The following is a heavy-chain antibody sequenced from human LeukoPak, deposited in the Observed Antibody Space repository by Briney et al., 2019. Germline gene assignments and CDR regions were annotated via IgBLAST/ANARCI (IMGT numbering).Heavy chain of an antibody. D-gene: IGHD1-26*01. CDR2: INTGGGGT. CDR1: GFPFSSHA. V-gene: IGHV3-23*01. Sequence: GGPLRLSCAASGFPFSSHAMSWVRQAPGKGLEWVSTINTGGGGTYYADSVKGRFTISRDNSKNTLYLQMNSLRAEDTAVYYCARGAGGSYSYYFDSWGQGTLVTVSS. CDR3: ARGAGGSYSYYFDS. J-gene: IGHJ4*02.